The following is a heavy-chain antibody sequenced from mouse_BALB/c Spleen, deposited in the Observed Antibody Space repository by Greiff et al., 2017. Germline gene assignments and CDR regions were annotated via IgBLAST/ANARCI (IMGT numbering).Heavy chain of an antibody. V-gene: IGHV2-9*02. D-gene: IGHD2-1*01. CDR3: ARDRGYGNYVRYFDV. J-gene: IGHJ1*01. CDR2: IWAGGST. CDR1: GFSLTSYG. Sequence: VQGVESGPGLVAPSQSLSITCTVSGFSLTSYGVHWVRQPPGKGLEWLGVIWAGGSTNYNSALMSRLSISKDNSKSQVFLKMNSLQTDDTAMYYCARDRGYGNYVRYFDVWGAGTTVTVSS.